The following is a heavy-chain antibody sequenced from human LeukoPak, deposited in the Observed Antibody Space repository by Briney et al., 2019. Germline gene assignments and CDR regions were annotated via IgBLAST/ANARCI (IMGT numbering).Heavy chain of an antibody. Sequence: GGSLRLSCAASGFTLRSYWMSWVRQAPGKGLEWVANIKDDGSEKYYVDSVKGRLTISRDNAKNSLYLQMNSLRAEDTAVYYCARTPFPGLQFYSFDSWGPGTLVIVSS. V-gene: IGHV3-7*01. CDR3: ARTPFPGLQFYSFDS. CDR1: GFTLRSYW. D-gene: IGHD5-24*01. CDR2: IKDDGSEK. J-gene: IGHJ4*02.